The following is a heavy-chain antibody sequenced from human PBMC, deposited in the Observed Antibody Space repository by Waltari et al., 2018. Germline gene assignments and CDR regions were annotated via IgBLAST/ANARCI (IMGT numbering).Heavy chain of an antibody. CDR1: GYSISSGYY. CDR3: ARVASNYDFWSGSVYRRGGWFDP. V-gene: IGHV4-38-2*02. CDR2: IYHSGST. J-gene: IGHJ5*02. D-gene: IGHD3-3*01. Sequence: QVQLQESGPGLVKPSETLSLTCTVSGYSISSGYYWGWIRQPPGKGLEWIGSIYHSGSTNYTPALKSRDTISVDTSKNQFSLKLSSVTAADTAVYYCARVASNYDFWSGSVYRRGGWFDPWGQGTLVTVSS.